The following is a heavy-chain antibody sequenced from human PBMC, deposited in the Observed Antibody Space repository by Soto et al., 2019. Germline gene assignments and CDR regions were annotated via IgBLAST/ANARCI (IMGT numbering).Heavy chain of an antibody. J-gene: IGHJ4*02. D-gene: IGHD5-18*01. V-gene: IGHV3-30-3*01. Sequence: QVQLVESGGGVVQPGRSLRLSCAASGFTFSSYAMHWVRQAPGKGLEWVAVISYDGSNKYYADSVKGRFTISRDNSKNTLYLQMNSLRAEDTAVYYCARDPRTWIQRWYSGFDYWGQGPLVTVSS. CDR3: ARDPRTWIQRWYSGFDY. CDR2: ISYDGSNK. CDR1: GFTFSSYA.